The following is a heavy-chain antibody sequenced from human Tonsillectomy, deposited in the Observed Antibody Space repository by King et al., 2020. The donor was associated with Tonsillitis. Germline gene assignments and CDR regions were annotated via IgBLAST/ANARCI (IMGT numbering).Heavy chain of an antibody. Sequence: VQLQESGPGLVKPSETLSLTCTVSGYSISSGYYWCWIRQPPGKGLEWIGSIYHSGSTYYHPSLKSRVTISVDTTKNQFSLKLISVTAAATAVYYCARVLGVAARDAFGIWGQGKMVTGSP. CDR3: ARVLGVAARDAFGI. V-gene: IGHV4-38-2*02. CDR2: IYHSGST. D-gene: IGHD2-15*01. CDR1: GYSISSGYY. J-gene: IGHJ3*02.